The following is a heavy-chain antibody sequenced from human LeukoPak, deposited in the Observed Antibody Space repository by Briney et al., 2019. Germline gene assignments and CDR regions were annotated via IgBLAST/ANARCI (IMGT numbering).Heavy chain of an antibody. CDR3: ARDADYYDSSGYT. CDR2: IYSGGST. V-gene: IGHV3-66*02. Sequence: GGSLRLSCAASGFTVSSNYMSWVRQAPGKGLEWVSVIYSGGSTYYADSVKGRFTISRDNSKNTLYLQMNSLRAEDTAVYYCARDADYYDSSGYTWGQGTLVTVSS. CDR1: GFTVSSNY. J-gene: IGHJ5*02. D-gene: IGHD3-22*01.